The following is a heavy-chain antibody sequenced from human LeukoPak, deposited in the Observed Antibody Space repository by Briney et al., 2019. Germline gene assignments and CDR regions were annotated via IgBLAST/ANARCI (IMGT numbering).Heavy chain of an antibody. Sequence: NIGGTNYAQKFQRTVTMTRHTSISTAYMELSRLRSDDTAVYYCARDPSYYGSGRVVNWFDPWGQGTLVTVSS. CDR3: ARDPSYYGSGRVVNWFDP. CDR2: NIGGT. J-gene: IGHJ5*02. V-gene: IGHV1-2*02. D-gene: IGHD3-10*01.